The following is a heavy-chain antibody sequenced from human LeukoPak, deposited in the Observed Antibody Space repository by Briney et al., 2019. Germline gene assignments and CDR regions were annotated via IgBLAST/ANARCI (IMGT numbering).Heavy chain of an antibody. Sequence: PGGSLRLSCAASGFTFSSYGMHWVRQAPGKGLEWVAVIWYDGSNKYYADSVKGRFTVSRDNSKNTLYLQMSSLRAEDTAVYYCARDGPGGSSWYGPLDYWGQGTLVTVSS. CDR2: IWYDGSNK. D-gene: IGHD6-13*01. CDR1: GFTFSSYG. J-gene: IGHJ4*02. CDR3: ARDGPGGSSWYGPLDY. V-gene: IGHV3-33*01.